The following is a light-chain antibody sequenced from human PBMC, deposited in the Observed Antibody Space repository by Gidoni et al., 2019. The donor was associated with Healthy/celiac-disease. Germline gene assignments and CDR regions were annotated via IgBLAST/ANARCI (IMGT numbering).Light chain of an antibody. Sequence: EMVLTKSPATLSLSPGERATLSCRASQSVSSYLAGYQQKPGQAPRLLIYDASNRATGIPARFSGSGSGTDFTLTISSLEPEDFAVYYCQQRSNWPQLTFGGGTKVEIK. CDR2: DAS. J-gene: IGKJ4*01. V-gene: IGKV3-11*01. CDR1: QSVSSY. CDR3: QQRSNWPQLT.